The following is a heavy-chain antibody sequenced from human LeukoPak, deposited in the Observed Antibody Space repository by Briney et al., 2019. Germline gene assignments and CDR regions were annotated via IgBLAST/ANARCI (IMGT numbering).Heavy chain of an antibody. J-gene: IGHJ3*02. CDR2: ISAYNGNT. Sequence: ASVKVSCKASGYTFTSYGISWVRQAPGQGLEWMGWISAYNGNTNYAQKLQGRVTMTTDTSTSTAYMELRSLRSDDTAVYYCARGRISYYDSSGYYWTDALDIWGQGTMVTVSS. CDR3: ARGRISYYDSSGYYWTDALDI. V-gene: IGHV1-18*01. D-gene: IGHD3-22*01. CDR1: GYTFTSYG.